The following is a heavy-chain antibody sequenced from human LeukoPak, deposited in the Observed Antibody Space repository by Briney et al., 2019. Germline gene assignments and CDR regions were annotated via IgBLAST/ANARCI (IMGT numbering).Heavy chain of an antibody. D-gene: IGHD3-10*01. CDR1: GDSISSGPYY. Sequence: SETLSLTCTVSGDSISSGPYYWGWIRQPPGKGLEWIGNIYYGENTYYNPSLKSRVTISIDTSNNQFYLKLSSLTAADTAVYYCARDPRHRLVWFGEETYYYYMDVWGKGTTVTISS. J-gene: IGHJ6*03. CDR2: IYYGENT. CDR3: ARDPRHRLVWFGEETYYYYMDV. V-gene: IGHV4-39*02.